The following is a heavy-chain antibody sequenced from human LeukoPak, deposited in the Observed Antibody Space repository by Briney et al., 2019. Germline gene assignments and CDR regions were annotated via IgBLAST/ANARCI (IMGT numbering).Heavy chain of an antibody. J-gene: IGHJ4*02. V-gene: IGHV3-21*01. D-gene: IGHD4-17*01. Sequence: PRGSLRLSCAASGFTFSSYSMNWVRQAPGKGLEWVSSISSSSSYIYYADSVKGRFTISRDNAKNSLYLQMNSLRAEDTAVYYCARDLTVENDYWGQGTLVTVSS. CDR1: GFTFSSYS. CDR3: ARDLTVENDY. CDR2: ISSSSSYI.